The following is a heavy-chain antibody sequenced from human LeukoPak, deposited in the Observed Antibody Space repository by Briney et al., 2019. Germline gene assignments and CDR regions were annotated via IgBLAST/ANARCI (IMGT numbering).Heavy chain of an antibody. CDR1: GFIFTRSW. CDR3: ARGGGLDV. CDR2: KKQDRSEK. J-gene: IGHJ6*02. Sequence: GGSLRLSCVASGFIFTRSWMSWVHRAPGKGLEWVGNKKQDRSEKYYVDSVKGRLTISRDNAKNSLYLQMSNLRAEDTAVYFCARGGGLDVWGQGATVTVSS. D-gene: IGHD3-16*01. V-gene: IGHV3-7*03.